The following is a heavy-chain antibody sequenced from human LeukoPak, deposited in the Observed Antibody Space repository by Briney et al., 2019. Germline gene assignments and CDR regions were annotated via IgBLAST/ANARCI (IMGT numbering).Heavy chain of an antibody. J-gene: IGHJ3*02. D-gene: IGHD5-18*01. V-gene: IGHV3-15*01. CDR1: GFSFSNAW. CDR2: ITSKADGGTT. CDR3: TRGGIQLWFFGGGAFDI. Sequence: GGSLRLSCAASGFSFSNAWMSWVRQAPGKGLEWVARITSKADGGTTDYAPPVKGRFSISRDDSKNTLYLQMNSLKTEDTAVYYCTRGGIQLWFFGGGAFDIWGQGTMVTVSS.